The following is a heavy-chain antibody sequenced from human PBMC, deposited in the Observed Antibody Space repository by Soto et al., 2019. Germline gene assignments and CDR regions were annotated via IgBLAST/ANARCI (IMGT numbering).Heavy chain of an antibody. D-gene: IGHD5-12*01. CDR2: IYYSGST. Sequence: SETLSLTCTVSGGSISSRSYYWSWIRQPPGKGLEWIGYIYYSGSTNYNPSLKSRVTISVDTSKNQFSLKLSSVAAADTAVYYCASHGPNTGYSGKRGWFDPWGQATLVTVSS. V-gene: IGHV4-61*05. CDR1: GGSISSRSYY. J-gene: IGHJ5*02. CDR3: ASHGPNTGYSGKRGWFDP.